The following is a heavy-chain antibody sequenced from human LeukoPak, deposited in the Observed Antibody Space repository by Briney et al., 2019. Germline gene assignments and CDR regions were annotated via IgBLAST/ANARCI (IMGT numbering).Heavy chain of an antibody. J-gene: IGHJ4*02. CDR2: IYSGGST. V-gene: IGHV3-53*01. CDR3: AKVELAVAGTRFQYYFDY. CDR1: GFTVSSNY. Sequence: GGSLRLSCAASGFTVSSNYMSWVRQAPGKGLEWVSVIYSGGSTYYADSVKGPFTISRDKSKNTLYLQMNSLRAEDTGVYYCAKVELAVAGTRFQYYFDYWGQGTLVTVSS. D-gene: IGHD6-19*01.